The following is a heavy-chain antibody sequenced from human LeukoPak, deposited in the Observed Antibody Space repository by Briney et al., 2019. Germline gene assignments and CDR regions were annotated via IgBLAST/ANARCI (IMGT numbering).Heavy chain of an antibody. Sequence: GGALRLSSADPVFTFSTYSINRVSPAPREGLERGSYIKSSGTTIYYADSVKGRFAISRDNAKNSLYLQLNSLRDEDTAVYYCARGAGIPAAQGFAPFDYWGQGTLVIVSS. J-gene: IGHJ4*02. D-gene: IGHD6-13*01. CDR3: ARGAGIPAAQGFAPFDY. CDR1: VFTFSTYS. CDR2: IKSSGTTI. V-gene: IGHV3-48*02.